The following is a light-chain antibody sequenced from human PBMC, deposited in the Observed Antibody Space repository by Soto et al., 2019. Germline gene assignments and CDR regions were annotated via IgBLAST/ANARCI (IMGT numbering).Light chain of an antibody. CDR2: DVS. CDR1: QSVGSS. J-gene: IGKJ5*01. CDR3: QQYNNWPFS. Sequence: EIVLTQSPATLSLSPGERATLSCRASQSVGSSSLAWYQQKPGQSPRLLIYDVSHRATGVPARFSGTGSETDFTLTISGLQSEDSAVYFCQQYNNWPFSFGQGTRLEIK. V-gene: IGKV3-15*01.